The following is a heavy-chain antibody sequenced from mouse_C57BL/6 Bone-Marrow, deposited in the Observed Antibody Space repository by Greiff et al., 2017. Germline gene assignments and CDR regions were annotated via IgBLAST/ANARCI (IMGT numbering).Heavy chain of an antibody. V-gene: IGHV1-76*01. D-gene: IGHD1-1*01. CDR2: IYPGSGNT. J-gene: IGHJ4*01. CDR3: ARRPTVHYAMDY. CDR1: GYTFTDYY. Sequence: QVQLKESGAELVRPGASVKLSCKASGYTFTDYYINWVKQRPGQGLEWIARIYPGSGNTYYNEKFKGKATLTAEKSSSTAYMQLSSLTSEDSAVYFCARRPTVHYAMDYWGRGTSVTVSS.